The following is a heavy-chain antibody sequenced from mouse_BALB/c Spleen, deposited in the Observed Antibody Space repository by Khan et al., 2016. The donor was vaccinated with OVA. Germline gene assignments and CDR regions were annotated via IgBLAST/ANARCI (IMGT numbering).Heavy chain of an antibody. D-gene: IGHD2-4*01. CDR3: ARNYDYGEGLAY. Sequence: QVQLKQSGPGLVRPSQSLSITCTVSGFSLTTYGVHWVRQSPGKGLEWLGVIWSGGSTDYSAAFISRLSISKDNSKSQVFFKMNSLQPNDTAIYYYARNYDYGEGLAYWGQGTLVTVSA. J-gene: IGHJ3*01. CDR2: IWSGGST. V-gene: IGHV2-2*02. CDR1: GFSLTTYG.